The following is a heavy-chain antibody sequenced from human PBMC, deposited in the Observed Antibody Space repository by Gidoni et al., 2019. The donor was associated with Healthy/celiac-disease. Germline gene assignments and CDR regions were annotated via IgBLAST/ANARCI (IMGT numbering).Heavy chain of an antibody. J-gene: IGHJ4*02. CDR3: AKVGRSVTTGTYY. V-gene: IGHV3-23*01. D-gene: IGHD4-17*01. Sequence: EVQLLESGGGLVQPGGALSLSCAASGFTFSSYAMSWVRQAPGKGLEWVSAISGSGGSTYYADSVKGRFTISRDNSKNTLYLQMNSLRAEDTAVYYCAKVGRSVTTGTYYWGQGTLVTVSS. CDR1: GFTFSSYA. CDR2: ISGSGGST.